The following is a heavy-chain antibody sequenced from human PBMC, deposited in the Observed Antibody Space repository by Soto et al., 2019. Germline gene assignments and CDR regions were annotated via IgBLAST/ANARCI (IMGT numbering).Heavy chain of an antibody. CDR3: ARESSGHYVDY. J-gene: IGHJ4*02. Sequence: SETLSLTCNVSGGSISSGDYYWSWIRQPPGKGLEWIGYIYYSGSTYYNPSLKSRVTISVDTSKNQFSLKLSSVTAADTAVYYCARESSGHYVDYWGQGTLVTVSS. V-gene: IGHV4-30-4*01. CDR2: IYYSGST. D-gene: IGHD3-22*01. CDR1: GGSISSGDYY.